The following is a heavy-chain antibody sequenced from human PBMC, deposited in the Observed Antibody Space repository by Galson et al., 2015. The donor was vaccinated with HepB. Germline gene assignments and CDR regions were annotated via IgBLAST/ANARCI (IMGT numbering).Heavy chain of an antibody. D-gene: IGHD5-12*01. CDR2: IIPIFGTA. CDR3: ARDSPFSGGGYASVDAFDI. V-gene: IGHV1-69*13. CDR1: GGTFSSYA. J-gene: IGHJ3*02. Sequence: SVKVSCKASGGTFSSYAISWVRQAPGQGLEWMGGIIPIFGTANYAQKSQGRVTITADESTSTAYMELSSLRSEDTAVYYCARDSPFSGGGYASVDAFDIWGQGTMVTVSS.